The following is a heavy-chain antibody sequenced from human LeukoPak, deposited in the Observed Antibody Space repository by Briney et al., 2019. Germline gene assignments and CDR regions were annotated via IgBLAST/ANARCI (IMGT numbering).Heavy chain of an antibody. V-gene: IGHV4-61*01. J-gene: IGHJ3*02. CDR1: GGSVSSGSYY. CDR3: ARDILGSGIINVPYAFDI. D-gene: IGHD3-10*01. CDR2: IYYSGST. Sequence: SETLSLTCTVSGGSVSSGSYYWSWIRQPPGKGLEWIGYIYYSGSTNYNPSLKSRVTIPVDTSKNQFSLKLSSVTAADTAVYYCARDILGSGIINVPYAFDIWGQGTMVTVSS.